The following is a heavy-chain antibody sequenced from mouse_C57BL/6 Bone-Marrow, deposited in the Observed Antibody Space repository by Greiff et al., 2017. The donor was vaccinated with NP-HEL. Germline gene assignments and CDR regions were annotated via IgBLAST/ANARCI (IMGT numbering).Heavy chain of an antibody. J-gene: IGHJ2*01. D-gene: IGHD2-2*01. CDR3: VWLRRYFDY. Sequence: DVMLVESGGGLVKPGGSLKLSCAASGFTFSSYAMSWVRQTPEKRLEWVATISDGGSYTYYPDNVKGRFTISRDNAKNNLYLQMSHLKSEDTAMYYCVWLRRYFDYWGQGTTLTVSS. CDR1: GFTFSSYA. V-gene: IGHV5-4*03. CDR2: ISDGGSYT.